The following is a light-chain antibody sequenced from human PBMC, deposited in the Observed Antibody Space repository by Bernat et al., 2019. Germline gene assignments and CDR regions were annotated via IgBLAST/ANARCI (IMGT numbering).Light chain of an antibody. CDR3: SSYSSTPAPYV. V-gene: IGLV2-14*03. J-gene: IGLJ1*01. Sequence: QSALTQPASVSGSPGQSITISCTGTSGDVGGYNYVSWYQQHPGNAPKLMIHDVSDRPSGVSDRFSGSKSGNTASLTISGLQAEDEADYYCSSYSSTPAPYVFGTGTKVTVL. CDR1: SGDVGGYNY. CDR2: DVS.